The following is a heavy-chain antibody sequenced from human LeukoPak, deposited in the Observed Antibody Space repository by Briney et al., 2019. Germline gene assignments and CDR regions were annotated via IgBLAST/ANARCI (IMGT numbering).Heavy chain of an antibody. CDR2: ITGDGSDI. J-gene: IGHJ5*02. V-gene: IGHV3-74*01. CDR3: ARDAYTTTSNWLDP. CDR1: GFTLSNYW. D-gene: IGHD4-17*01. Sequence: GGSLRLSCKASGFTLSNYWMHCVRQAPGKGLVWVSRITGDGSDIAYADSVKGRFTVSRDDAKNTLFLQMNSLRVEDTAIYYCARDAYTTTSNWLDPWGQGTLVTVSS.